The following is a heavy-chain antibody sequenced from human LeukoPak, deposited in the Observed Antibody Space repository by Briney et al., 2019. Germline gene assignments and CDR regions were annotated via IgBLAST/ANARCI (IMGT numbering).Heavy chain of an antibody. J-gene: IGHJ4*02. CDR1: GGTFSKYT. CDR3: ARAPSGFTSGPGDH. V-gene: IGHV1-69*13. D-gene: IGHD1-14*01. Sequence: ASVKVSCKASGGTFSKYTISWVRQRPGQGLEWMGGITPLFGTANYAQKFQGRVTITADESASTAYMELRSLRSDDTAVYYCARAPSGFTSGPGDHWGQGTLVTVSS. CDR2: ITPLFGTA.